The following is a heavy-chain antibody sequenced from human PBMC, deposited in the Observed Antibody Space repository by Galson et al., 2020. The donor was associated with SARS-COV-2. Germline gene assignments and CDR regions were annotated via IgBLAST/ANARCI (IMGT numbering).Heavy chain of an antibody. D-gene: IGHD1-7*01. CDR1: GFTVSSTY. CDR3: AQQLELRGWFDP. Sequence: LSLTCAASGFTVSSTYMSWVRQAPGKGLEWVSVIYSGDSPYYADSVKGRFTISRDNSKNTVYLQMNNVRADDTAVYYCAQQLELRGWFDPWGQGTLVTVSS. J-gene: IGHJ5*02. CDR2: IYSGDSP. V-gene: IGHV3-53*01.